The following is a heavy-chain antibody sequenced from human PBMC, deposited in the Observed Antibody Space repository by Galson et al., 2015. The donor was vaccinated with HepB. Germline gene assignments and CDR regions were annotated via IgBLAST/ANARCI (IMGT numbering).Heavy chain of an antibody. V-gene: IGHV1-18*03. D-gene: IGHD3-10*01. CDR3: ARVGYGSGLFDY. CDR2: ISAYNGNT. J-gene: IGHJ4*02. Sequence: SVKVSCKASGYTFTSYGISWVRQAPGQGLEWMGWISAYNGNTNYAQNLQGRVTMTTDTSTSTVYMDLRSLRSDDMAVYYCARVGYGSGLFDYWGQGTLVTVSS. CDR1: GYTFTSYG.